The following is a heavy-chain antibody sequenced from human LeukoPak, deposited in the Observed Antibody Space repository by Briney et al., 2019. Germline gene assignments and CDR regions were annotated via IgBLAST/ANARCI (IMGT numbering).Heavy chain of an antibody. CDR2: IYYSGST. J-gene: IGHJ6*02. CDR3: ARENFWLPKYYYGMDV. CDR1: GGSIRSAAYY. Sequence: SQTLSLTCTVSGGSIRSAAYYWSWIRQPPGKGLEWIGYIYYSGSTYYNPSLKSRVTISVDTSKNQFSLKLSSVTAADTAVYYCARENFWLPKYYYGMDVWGQETTVTVSS. D-gene: IGHD3-3*01. V-gene: IGHV4-31*03.